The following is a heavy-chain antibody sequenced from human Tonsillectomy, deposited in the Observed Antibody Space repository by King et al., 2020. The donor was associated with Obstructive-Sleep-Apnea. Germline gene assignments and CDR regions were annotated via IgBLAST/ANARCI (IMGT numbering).Heavy chain of an antibody. CDR2: IYHIGST. CDR3: ARAEDSSSWYNWFDP. Sequence: QLQESGPGLVKPSGTLSLTCAVSGGSISSSNWWSWVRQPPGKGLEWIGEIYHIGSTNYNPSPKSRVTISVDKSKNQFSLKLSSVTAADTAVYYCARAEDSSSWYNWFDPWGQGTLVTVSS. J-gene: IGHJ5*02. CDR1: GGSISSSNW. V-gene: IGHV4-4*02. D-gene: IGHD6-13*01.